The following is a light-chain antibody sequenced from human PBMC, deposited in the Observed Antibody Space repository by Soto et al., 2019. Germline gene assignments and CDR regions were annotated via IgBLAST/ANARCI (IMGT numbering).Light chain of an antibody. CDR3: QHWS. CDR2: KAS. CDR1: QTINRW. Sequence: DIQMTQSPSTLSASVGDRVTITCRASQTINRWSAWYQQKPGEVPKLLIYKASVLESGVPSRFSGSGSGTEFTLTISRLQPEDVATYYCQHWSFGQGTKVDIK. V-gene: IGKV1-5*03. J-gene: IGKJ1*01.